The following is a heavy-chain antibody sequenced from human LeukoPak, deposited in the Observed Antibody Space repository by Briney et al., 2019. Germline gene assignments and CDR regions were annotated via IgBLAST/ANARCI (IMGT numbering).Heavy chain of an antibody. V-gene: IGHV4-39*07. D-gene: IGHD2-15*01. CDR1: GGSISSSSYY. Sequence: SETLSLTCTVSGGSISSSSYYWGWIRQPPGKGLEWIGSIYYSGSTYYNPSLKSRVTISVDTSKNQFSLKLSSVTAADTAVYYCATFKVVVAATIDYWGQGTLVTVSS. CDR2: IYYSGST. CDR3: ATFKVVVAATIDY. J-gene: IGHJ4*02.